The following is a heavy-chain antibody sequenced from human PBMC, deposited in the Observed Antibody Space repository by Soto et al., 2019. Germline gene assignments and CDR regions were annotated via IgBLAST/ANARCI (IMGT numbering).Heavy chain of an antibody. Sequence: GGSLRLSCAVSVFRFGDYWMSWVRQAPGKGLEWVANIKQDESDKYYVDSVKGRFTISRDNAKNALYLQMNSLRVEDTAVYYCAAYCYTMTCTHFHGYSWGQGTQVTVSS. CDR3: AAYCYTMTCTHFHGYS. V-gene: IGHV3-7*03. D-gene: IGHD3-16*02. CDR2: IKQDESDK. J-gene: IGHJ5*02. CDR1: VFRFGDYW.